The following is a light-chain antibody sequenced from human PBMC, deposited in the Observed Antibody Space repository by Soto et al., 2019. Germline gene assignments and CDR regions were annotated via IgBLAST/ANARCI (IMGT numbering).Light chain of an antibody. V-gene: IGKV3-20*01. CDR2: GTS. CDR1: QTVSSSY. CDR3: QHYGSSPYT. J-gene: IGKJ2*01. Sequence: EIVFTQSPSTLSLSPGEGATLSCRASQTVSSSYLAWYQQKPGQAPRVLIYGTSSRATGTPDRFSGSGSGTDFTLTITRLEPEDFAVYFCQHYGSSPYTFGQGTKVDIK.